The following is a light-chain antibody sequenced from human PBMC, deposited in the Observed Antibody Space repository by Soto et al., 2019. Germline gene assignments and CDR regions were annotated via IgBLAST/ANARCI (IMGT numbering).Light chain of an antibody. CDR2: EGS. CDR3: CSYVDSSTVYV. V-gene: IGLV2-23*01. Sequence: QSVLTQPASVSGSPGQSITISCAGTSSDVGSYNLVSWYQQHPGKVPKLMIYEGSKRPSGVSNRFSVSRSGDTASLTISGLQAEDEADYYCCSYVDSSTVYVFGTGTKVTVL. CDR1: SSDVGSYNL. J-gene: IGLJ1*01.